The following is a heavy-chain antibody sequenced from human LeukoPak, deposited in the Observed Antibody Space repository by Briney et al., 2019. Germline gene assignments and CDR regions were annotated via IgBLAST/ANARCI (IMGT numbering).Heavy chain of an antibody. CDR2: IYSSGST. CDR1: GFIFSNYE. J-gene: IGHJ4*02. CDR3: ARGSGSPLFDY. V-gene: IGHV4-59*01. Sequence: GSLRLSCAASGFIFSNYEMNWVRQPPGKGLEWIGYIYSSGSTNYNPSLKSRVTISVDTSKNQFSLKLSSVTAADTAVYFCARGSGSPLFDYWGQGTLVTVSS. D-gene: IGHD3-10*01.